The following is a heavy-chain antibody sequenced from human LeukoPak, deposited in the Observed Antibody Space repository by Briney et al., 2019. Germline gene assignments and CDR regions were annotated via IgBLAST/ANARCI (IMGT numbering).Heavy chain of an antibody. CDR1: GFTFSSYA. J-gene: IGHJ4*02. CDR3: VRDGPLEYCSRARCYFFDQ. V-gene: IGHV3-23*01. CDR2: ISGSGGST. Sequence: PGGSLRLSCAASGFTFSSYAMSWVRQAPGKGLEWVSAISGSGGSTYYADSVRGRFTISRDNSKNTLYLQMNSLRGDDTAVYFCVRDGPLEYCSRARCYFFDQWGQGALVTVSS. D-gene: IGHD2-2*01.